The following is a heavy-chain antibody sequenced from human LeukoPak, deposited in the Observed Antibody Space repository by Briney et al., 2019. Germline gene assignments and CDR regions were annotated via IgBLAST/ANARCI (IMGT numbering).Heavy chain of an antibody. Sequence: GGSLRLSCAASGFTFSSYAMHWVRQAPGKGVEGVAVISYDGSNKYYADSVKGRFTISRDNSKNTLYLQMNSLRAEDTAVYYCARDLDIEVVVAATHASYFDYWGQGTLVTVSS. J-gene: IGHJ4*02. CDR1: GFTFSSYA. CDR2: ISYDGSNK. CDR3: ARDLDIEVVVAATHASYFDY. V-gene: IGHV3-30*04. D-gene: IGHD2-15*01.